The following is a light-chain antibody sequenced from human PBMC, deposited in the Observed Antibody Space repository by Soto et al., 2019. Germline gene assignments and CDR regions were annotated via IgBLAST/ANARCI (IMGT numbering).Light chain of an antibody. J-gene: IGLJ1*01. CDR2: EVS. CDR3: SSYAGSFYV. V-gene: IGLV2-8*01. Sequence: QSALTQPPSASGSPGQSVTISCTGTSSDVGDYKYVSWYQQHPGKAPKLMIYEVSKRPSGVPDRFSGSKSGNTASLTVSGLQAEDEADYYCSSYAGSFYVFGTGTKLTVL. CDR1: SSDVGDYKY.